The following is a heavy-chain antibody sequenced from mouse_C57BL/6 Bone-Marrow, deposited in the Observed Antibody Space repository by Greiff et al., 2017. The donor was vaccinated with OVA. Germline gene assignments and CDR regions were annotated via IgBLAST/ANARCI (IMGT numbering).Heavy chain of an antibody. Sequence: VQLQQSGAELARPGASVKLSCKASGYTFTSYGISWVKQRPGQGLEWIGEIYPRSGNTYYNEKFKGKATLTADKSSSTAYMELRSLTAEDSAVYFCARYGNDAMDYWGQGTSVTVSS. CDR2: IYPRSGNT. CDR3: ARYGNDAMDY. J-gene: IGHJ4*01. V-gene: IGHV1-81*01. D-gene: IGHD2-1*01. CDR1: GYTFTSYG.